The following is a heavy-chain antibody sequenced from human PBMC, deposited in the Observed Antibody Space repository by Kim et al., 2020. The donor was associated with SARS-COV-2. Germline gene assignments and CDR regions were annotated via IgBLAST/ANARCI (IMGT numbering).Heavy chain of an antibody. CDR1: GFTFNNFG. CDR2: ISYEGSKK. J-gene: IGHJ6*01. Sequence: GGSLRLSCAGSGFTFNNFGMHWVRQTPGKGLEWLASISYEGSKKYYEDSLKGRFTISRDSSKNTLFSKINTRGVQEPALNSGARRGGGSDFRGSYY. D-gene: IGHD3-3*01. V-gene: IGHV3-30*03. CDR3: ARRGGGSDFRGSYY.